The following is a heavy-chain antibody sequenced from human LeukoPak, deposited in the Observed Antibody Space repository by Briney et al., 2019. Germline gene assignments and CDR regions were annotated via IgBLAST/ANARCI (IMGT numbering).Heavy chain of an antibody. V-gene: IGHV1-18*01. Sequence: GESLKISCKGSGYSFTSYGISWVRQAPGQGLEWMGWISAYNGNTNYAQKLQGRVTMTTDTSTSTAYMELRSLRSDDTAVYYCARVESSSWYRGGRYYYGMDVWGQGTTVTVSS. CDR1: GYSFTSYG. CDR2: ISAYNGNT. J-gene: IGHJ6*02. D-gene: IGHD6-13*01. CDR3: ARVESSSWYRGGRYYYGMDV.